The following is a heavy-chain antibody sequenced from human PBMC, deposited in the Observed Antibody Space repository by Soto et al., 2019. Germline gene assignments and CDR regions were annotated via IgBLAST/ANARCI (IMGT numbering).Heavy chain of an antibody. CDR3: ARVVWNYYDSSGYPDI. Sequence: QVQLVQSGAEVKKPGSSVKVSCKASGGTFSSYAISWVRQAPGQGLEWMGGIIPIFGTANYAQKFQGRVTITADESTSTAYMELSSLRSEDTAVYYCARVVWNYYDSSGYPDIWGQGTMVTVSS. J-gene: IGHJ3*02. CDR2: IIPIFGTA. V-gene: IGHV1-69*12. D-gene: IGHD3-22*01. CDR1: GGTFSSYA.